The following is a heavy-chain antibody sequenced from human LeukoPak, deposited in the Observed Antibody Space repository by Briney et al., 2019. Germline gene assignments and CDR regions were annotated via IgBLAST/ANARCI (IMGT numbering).Heavy chain of an antibody. CDR2: IKQDGSEK. CDR1: GFSFSNYW. D-gene: IGHD3-16*01. Sequence: PGGSLRLSCAASGFSFSNYWMNWVRQAPGKGLEWVANIKQDGSEKYYVDSVKGRFTISRDNAKNSLYLQMNSLRAEDTAVYYCASGGYGFGYWGQGTLVTVSS. J-gene: IGHJ4*02. V-gene: IGHV3-7*03. CDR3: ASGGYGFGY.